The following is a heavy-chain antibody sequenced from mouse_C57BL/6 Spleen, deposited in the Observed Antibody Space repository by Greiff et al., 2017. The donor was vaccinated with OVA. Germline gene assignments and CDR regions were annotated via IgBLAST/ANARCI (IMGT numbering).Heavy chain of an antibody. CDR3: TTNYYYGSSYAMDY. CDR2: IDPENGDT. D-gene: IGHD1-1*01. V-gene: IGHV14-4*01. J-gene: IGHJ4*01. Sequence: EVKLVESGAELVRPGASVKLSCTASGFNIKDDYMHWVKQRPEQGLEWIGWIDPENGDTEYASKFQGKATITADTSSNTAYLQLSSLTSEDTAVYYCTTNYYYGSSYAMDYWGQGTSVTVSS. CDR1: GFNIKDDY.